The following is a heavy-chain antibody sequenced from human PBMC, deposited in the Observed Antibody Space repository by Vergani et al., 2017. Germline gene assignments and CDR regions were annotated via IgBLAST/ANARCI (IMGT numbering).Heavy chain of an antibody. CDR1: GYSISSGYY. CDR2: IYHSGGA. CDR3: ARTESFILRYFHWAL. V-gene: IGHV4-38-2*01. D-gene: IGHD3-9*01. J-gene: IGHJ4*02. Sequence: QVQLQESGPGLVKPSETLSLTCAVSGYSISSGYYWGWIRQPPGKGLEWIGNIYHSGGAYYNPSLKGRVTISVDTSKNQFSLEVTSVTAADTAIYFCARTESFILRYFHWALWGQGTLVTVSS.